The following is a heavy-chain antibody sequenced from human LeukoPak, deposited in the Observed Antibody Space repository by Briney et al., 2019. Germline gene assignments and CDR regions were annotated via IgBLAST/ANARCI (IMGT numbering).Heavy chain of an antibody. D-gene: IGHD3-22*01. V-gene: IGHV1-2*02. CDR2: INPNSGGT. CDR1: GYTFTGYY. CDR3: ARVVSSGYSDAFDI. J-gene: IGHJ3*02. Sequence: ASVTVSFKASGYTFTGYYMHWVRQAPGQGLEWMGWINPNSGGTNCAQKFQGRVTMTRDTSISTAYMELSRLRSDDTAVYYCARVVSSGYSDAFDIWGQGTMVTVSS.